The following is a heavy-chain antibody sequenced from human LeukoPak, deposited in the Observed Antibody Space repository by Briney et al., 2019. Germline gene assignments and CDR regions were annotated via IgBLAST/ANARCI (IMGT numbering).Heavy chain of an antibody. CDR3: TKDLPLSGAKFFQH. V-gene: IGHV3-15*01. Sequence: SGGSLRLSCTVSGLTFSDAWLTWVRQATGKGLEWVGHIKSKIDGGTTQYAAPVKDRFTISRDDSKSTLHLQMNSLKTEDTAVYFCTKDLPLSGAKFFQHWGQGTLVTVSS. J-gene: IGHJ1*01. CDR2: IKSKIDGGTT. CDR1: GLTFSDAW. D-gene: IGHD6-25*01.